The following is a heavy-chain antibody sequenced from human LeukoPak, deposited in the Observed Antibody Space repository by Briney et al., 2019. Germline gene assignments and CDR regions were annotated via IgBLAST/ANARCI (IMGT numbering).Heavy chain of an antibody. CDR3: ARAGDNFWSGYYLDY. V-gene: IGHV4-4*02. D-gene: IGHD3-3*01. J-gene: IGHJ4*02. Sequence: SETLSLTCAVSGGSISSSNWWSWVRQPPGKGLEWIGEIYHSGSTNYNPSLKSRVTISVDKSKNQFSLKLSSVTAADTAVYYCARAGDNFWSGYYLDYWGQGTLVTASS. CDR1: GGSISSSNW. CDR2: IYHSGST.